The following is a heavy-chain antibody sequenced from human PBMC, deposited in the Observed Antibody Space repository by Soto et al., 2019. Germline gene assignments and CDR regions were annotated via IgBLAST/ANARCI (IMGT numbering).Heavy chain of an antibody. Sequence: SETLSLTCTVSGGSISSGGYYWSWIRQHPGKGLEWIGYIYYSGSTYYNPSLKSRVTISVDTSKNQFSLKLRSVTAADTAVYYCARGITMTAAVQGGAPDKYYFDSWGQGTLVTVSS. V-gene: IGHV4-31*03. J-gene: IGHJ4*02. CDR1: GGSISSGGYY. D-gene: IGHD3-22*01. CDR3: ARGITMTAAVQGGAPDKYYFDS. CDR2: IYYSGST.